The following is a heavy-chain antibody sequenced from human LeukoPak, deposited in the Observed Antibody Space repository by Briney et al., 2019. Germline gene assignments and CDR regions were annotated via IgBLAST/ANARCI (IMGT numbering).Heavy chain of an antibody. J-gene: IGHJ3*02. Sequence: SETLSLTCAVSGGAISSGGYSWSWVRQPPGEGLEWVGYIYHSGSTYYNPSLQSRVTISLDRSKNQFSLKLSSMTAADTAVYYCASGNTGYDRDSFDIWGQGTMVTVSS. CDR3: ASGNTGYDRDSFDI. D-gene: IGHD5-12*01. V-gene: IGHV4-30-2*01. CDR2: IYHSGST. CDR1: GGAISSGGYS.